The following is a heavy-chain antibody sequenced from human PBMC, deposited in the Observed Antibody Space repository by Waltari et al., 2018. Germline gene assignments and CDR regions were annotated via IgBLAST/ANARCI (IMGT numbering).Heavy chain of an antibody. V-gene: IGHV4-39*07. CDR3: ARVLIAAIVYFDY. J-gene: IGHJ4*02. D-gene: IGHD6-13*01. Sequence: QLQLQESGPGLVKPSETLSLTCTVSGGSISSSSYYWGWIRQPPGKGLEWIGSIYYSGSTDYNPSLKSRVTISVDTSKNQFSLKLSSVTAADTAVYYCARVLIAAIVYFDYWGQGTLVTVSS. CDR2: IYYSGST. CDR1: GGSISSSSYY.